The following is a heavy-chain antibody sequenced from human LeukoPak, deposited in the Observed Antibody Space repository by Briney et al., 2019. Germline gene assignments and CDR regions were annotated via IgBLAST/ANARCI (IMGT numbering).Heavy chain of an antibody. CDR2: INHSGST. J-gene: IGHJ3*02. V-gene: IGHV4-34*01. CDR3: AVSVESNAFDI. CDR1: GGSFSGYY. D-gene: IGHD3-3*01. Sequence: PSETPSLTRAVYGGSFSGYYWSWIRQPPGKGLEWIGEINHSGSTNYNPSLKSRVTISVDTSKNQFSLKLSSVTAADTAVYYCAVSVESNAFDIWGQGTMVTVSS.